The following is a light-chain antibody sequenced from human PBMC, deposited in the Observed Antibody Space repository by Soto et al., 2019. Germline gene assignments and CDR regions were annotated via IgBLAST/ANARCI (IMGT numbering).Light chain of an antibody. CDR3: QQYYSFTRT. V-gene: IGKV1-5*03. CDR2: KAS. CDR1: QSISSW. Sequence: DIQMTQSTSTLSASVGDRVTITCRASQSISSWLAWYQQKPGKAPKVLIYKASSLEGGVPSRFSGSGSGTEFTLTISCLKPEDFATYDCQQYYSFTRTFGQGTKVDI. J-gene: IGKJ1*01.